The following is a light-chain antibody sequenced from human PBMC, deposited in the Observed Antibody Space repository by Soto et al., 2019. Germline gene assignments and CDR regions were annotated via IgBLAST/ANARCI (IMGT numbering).Light chain of an antibody. CDR1: QSLNSNS. Sequence: EVVLTQFPNTLSLSPGERATLSCRASQSLNSNSLVWYQQKPGQAPRLLISSTSHRTTGIPDKFSGSGSGTDFTLTISRLDPEDFAVYYCQQSGISPLTFGPGTKVDVK. J-gene: IGKJ3*01. V-gene: IGKV3-20*01. CDR3: QQSGISPLT. CDR2: STS.